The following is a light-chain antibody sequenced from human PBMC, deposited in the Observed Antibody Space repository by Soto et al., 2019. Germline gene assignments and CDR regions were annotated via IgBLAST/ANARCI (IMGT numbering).Light chain of an antibody. CDR3: QQYNSYSWT. CDR2: KAS. J-gene: IGKJ1*01. Sequence: DIQMTQSPSTLSASVGDRVTITCRASQSISSWLAWYQQKPGKAPKLLIYKASSLESGVPSRFSGSGSVTEFTLTISSLQPDDFATYYCQQYNSYSWTFGQGIKVDIK. CDR1: QSISSW. V-gene: IGKV1-5*03.